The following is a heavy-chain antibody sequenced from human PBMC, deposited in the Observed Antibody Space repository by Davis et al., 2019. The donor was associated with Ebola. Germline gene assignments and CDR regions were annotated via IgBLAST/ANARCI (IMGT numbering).Heavy chain of an antibody. V-gene: IGHV3-7*03. CDR3: ARVREYGMDV. Sequence: GESLKISCAASGFTFSSYWMSWVCQAPGKGLEWAANIKQDGSAKYYVDSVKGRFTISRDNAKQSLYLQMNNLRAEDTAVYYCARVREYGMDVWGQGTTVTVSS. D-gene: IGHD1-26*01. CDR2: IKQDGSAK. CDR1: GFTFSSYW. J-gene: IGHJ6*02.